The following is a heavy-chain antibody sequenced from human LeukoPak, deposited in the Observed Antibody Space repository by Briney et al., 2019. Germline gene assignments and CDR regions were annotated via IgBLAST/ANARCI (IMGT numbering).Heavy chain of an antibody. CDR3: ARHITRRYFDY. J-gene: IGHJ4*02. D-gene: IGHD1-20*01. Sequence: SETLSLTCTVSGGSISSYYWSWIRQPPGKGLEWIGDIHHSGSTNYNPSLKCRVTISVDTSKNQFSLKLSSVTAADTAVYYCARHITRRYFDYWGQGPLVTVSS. CDR1: GGSISSYY. V-gene: IGHV4-59*08. CDR2: IHHSGST.